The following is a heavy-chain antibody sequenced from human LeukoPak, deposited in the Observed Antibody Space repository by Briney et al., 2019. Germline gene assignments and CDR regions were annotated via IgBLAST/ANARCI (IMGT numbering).Heavy chain of an antibody. CDR2: IYTSGST. CDR3: ARDRWEGYCSGGSCQKTFDI. CDR1: GGSISSYY. Sequence: SETLSLTCTVSGGSISSYYWSWIRQPAGKGLEWIGRIYTSGSTNYNPSLTGRVTMSVDTYKNQFSLKLSSVTAADTAVYYCARDRWEGYCSGGSCQKTFDIWGQGTMVTVSS. V-gene: IGHV4-4*07. J-gene: IGHJ3*02. D-gene: IGHD2-15*01.